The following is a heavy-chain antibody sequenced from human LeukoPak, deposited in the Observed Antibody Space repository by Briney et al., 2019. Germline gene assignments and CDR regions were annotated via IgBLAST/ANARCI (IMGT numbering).Heavy chain of an antibody. D-gene: IGHD3-9*01. CDR1: GFTFSSYS. CDR2: IKSKTDGGTT. J-gene: IGHJ4*02. V-gene: IGHV3-15*01. CDR3: TTGILTGYYKRAADY. Sequence: GGSLRLSCAASGFTFSSYSMNWVRQAPGKGLEWVGRIKSKTDGGTTDYAAPVKGRFTISRADSKNTLYLQMNSLKTEDTAVYYCTTGILTGYYKRAADYWGQGTLVTVSS.